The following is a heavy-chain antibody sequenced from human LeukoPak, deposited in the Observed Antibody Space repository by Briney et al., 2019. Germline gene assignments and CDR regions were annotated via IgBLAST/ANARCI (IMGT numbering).Heavy chain of an antibody. J-gene: IGHJ4*02. CDR2: INHSGST. D-gene: IGHD3-9*01. Sequence: SETLSLTCAVCGGSFSGYYWSWIRQPPGKGLEWIGEINHSGSTNYNPSLKSRVTISVDTSKNQFSLKLSSVTAADTAVYYCARVRRYFDWLSGPFDYWGQGTLVTVSS. CDR3: ARVRRYFDWLSGPFDY. CDR1: GGSFSGYY. V-gene: IGHV4-34*01.